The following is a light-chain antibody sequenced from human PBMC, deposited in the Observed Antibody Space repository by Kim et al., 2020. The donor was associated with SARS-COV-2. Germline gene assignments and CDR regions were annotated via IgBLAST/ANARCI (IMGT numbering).Light chain of an antibody. CDR1: SYNIGAGYD. J-gene: IGLJ2*01. Sequence: VTSSCTGSSYNIGAGYDVHWYQQLPGTAPKLLIYGNSRRPSGVPDRFSGSKSGTSASLAITGLQAEDEADYYCQSYDSSLSGFVIFGGGTQLTVL. CDR2: GNS. CDR3: QSYDSSLSGFVI. V-gene: IGLV1-40*01.